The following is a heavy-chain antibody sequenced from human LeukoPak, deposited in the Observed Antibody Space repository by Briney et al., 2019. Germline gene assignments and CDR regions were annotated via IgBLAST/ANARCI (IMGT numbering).Heavy chain of an antibody. CDR2: INHSGST. J-gene: IGHJ5*02. CDR3: ARGHWFDP. V-gene: IGHV4-34*01. CDR1: GGSFSGYY. Sequence: PSETLSLTCAVYGGSFSGYYWSWIRQPPGKGLEWIGEINHSGSTNYNPSLKSRVTISVDTSKNQFSPKLSSVTAAETAVYYCARGHWFDPWGQGTLVTVSS.